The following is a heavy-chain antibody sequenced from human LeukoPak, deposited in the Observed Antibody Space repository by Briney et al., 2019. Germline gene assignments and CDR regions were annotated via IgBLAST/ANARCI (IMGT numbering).Heavy chain of an antibody. J-gene: IGHJ4*02. Sequence: GESLKISCKGSGYHFPSYWIGWVRQMPGKGLEWMGIIYPGDSDTRYSPSFQGQVTISADKSISAAYLQWSSLKASDTAMYFCARHTDYYFDYWGQGTLVTVSS. CDR1: GYHFPSYW. CDR2: IYPGDSDT. V-gene: IGHV5-51*01. D-gene: IGHD2-21*01. CDR3: ARHTDYYFDY.